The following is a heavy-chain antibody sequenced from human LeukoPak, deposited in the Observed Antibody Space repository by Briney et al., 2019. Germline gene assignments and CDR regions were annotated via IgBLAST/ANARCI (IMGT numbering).Heavy chain of an antibody. CDR1: GYTFTAYY. CDR2: INPESGDT. J-gene: IGHJ6*03. Sequence: ASVKVSCKASGYTFTAYYMHWVRQAPGQGLEWMAWINPESGDTNYAQNFQDRVTMTRDMSISTAYMELNRLRSDDTAVYYCARRSGYSYGSVYYYMDVWGKGTTVTISS. CDR3: ARRSGYSYGSVYYYMDV. V-gene: IGHV1-2*02. D-gene: IGHD5-18*01.